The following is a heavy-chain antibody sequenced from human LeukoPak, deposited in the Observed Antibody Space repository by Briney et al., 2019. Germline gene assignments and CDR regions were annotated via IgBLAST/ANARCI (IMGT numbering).Heavy chain of an antibody. Sequence: PSETLSLTCTVSGGSISSSSYYWGWIRQPPGQGLEWIGSIYYSGSTYYNPSLKSPVTISVDTSKNHFSLKLSSVTAEDTAVYYCAFLAVAGRWVDYWGQGTLVTVSS. J-gene: IGHJ4*02. D-gene: IGHD6-19*01. CDR2: IYYSGST. CDR1: GGSISSSSYY. CDR3: AFLAVAGRWVDY. V-gene: IGHV4-39*02.